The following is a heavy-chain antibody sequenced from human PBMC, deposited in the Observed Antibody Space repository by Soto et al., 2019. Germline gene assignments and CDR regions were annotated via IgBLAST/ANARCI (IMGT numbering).Heavy chain of an antibody. CDR1: GGSVSSGGYY. CDR3: ARGSDYYYYYGMDV. CDR2: IYYSGST. V-gene: IGHV4-31*03. Sequence: QVQLQESGPGLVKPSQTLSLTCTVSGGSVSSGGYYWSWIRQHPGKGLEWIGYIYYSGSTYYNPSLKSRVTISVDTSKNQFSLKLSSVTAADTAVYYCARGSDYYYYYGMDVWGQGTTVTVSS. J-gene: IGHJ6*02.